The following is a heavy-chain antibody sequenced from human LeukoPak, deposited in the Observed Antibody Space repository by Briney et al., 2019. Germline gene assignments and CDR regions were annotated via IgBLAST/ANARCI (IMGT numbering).Heavy chain of an antibody. CDR3: AKSGYGDYIYYYGMDV. Sequence: GSLRLSCAASGFTFSSYAMSWVRQAPGKGLEWVSAISGSGGSTYYADSVKGRFTISRDNSKNTLYLQMNSLRAEDTAVYYCAKSGYGDYIYYYGMDVWGQGTTVTVSS. D-gene: IGHD4-17*01. CDR2: ISGSGGST. CDR1: GFTFSSYA. J-gene: IGHJ6*02. V-gene: IGHV3-23*01.